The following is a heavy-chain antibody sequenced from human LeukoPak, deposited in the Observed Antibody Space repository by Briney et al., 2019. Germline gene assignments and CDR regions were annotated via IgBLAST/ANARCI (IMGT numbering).Heavy chain of an antibody. CDR2: ISYDGSNK. CDR3: AKPYSSRWYYPAGYYFDY. Sequence: PGGSLRLSCAASGFTFSSYGMHWVRQAPGKGLEWVAVISYDGSNKYYADSVKGRFTISRDNSKNTLYLQMNSLRAEDTAVYYCAKPYSSRWYYPAGYYFDYWGQGTLVTVSS. CDR1: GFTFSSYG. V-gene: IGHV3-30*18. J-gene: IGHJ4*02. D-gene: IGHD6-13*01.